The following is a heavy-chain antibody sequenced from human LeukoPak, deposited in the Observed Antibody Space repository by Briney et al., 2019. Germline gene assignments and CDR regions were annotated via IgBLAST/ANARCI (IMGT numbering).Heavy chain of an antibody. V-gene: IGHV3-7*01. CDR2: IKQDGSEK. CDR3: AELGITMIEGV. J-gene: IGHJ6*04. Sequence: GGSLRLSCAASGFTFSSYWMSWVRRAPGKGLEWVANIKQDGSEKYYVDSVKGRFTISRDNAKNSLYLQMNSLRAEDTAVYYCAELGITMIEGVWGKGTTVTISS. D-gene: IGHD3-22*01. CDR1: GFTFSSYW.